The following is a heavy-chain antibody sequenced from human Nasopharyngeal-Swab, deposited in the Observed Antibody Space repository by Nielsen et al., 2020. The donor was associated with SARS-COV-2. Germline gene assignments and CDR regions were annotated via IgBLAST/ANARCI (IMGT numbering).Heavy chain of an antibody. J-gene: IGHJ4*02. CDR3: ARDTTYDFWSGYSKSLDY. CDR2: ISSSSSTI. Sequence: VGSLRLSCASSGFTFSRYIMNWVRQSPGKGLEWVSYISSSSSTIYYADSVKGRFTISRDNAKNSLYLQMNSLRAEDTAVYYCARDTTYDFWSGYSKSLDYWGQGTLVTVSS. D-gene: IGHD3-3*01. V-gene: IGHV3-48*01. CDR1: GFTFSRYI.